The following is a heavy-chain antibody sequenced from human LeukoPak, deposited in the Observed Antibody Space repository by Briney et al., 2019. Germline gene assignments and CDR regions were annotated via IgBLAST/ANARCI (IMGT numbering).Heavy chain of an antibody. CDR1: GFKFDDYG. CDR2: INWNGAWT. CDR3: AGYYYDSSRGFDL. J-gene: IGHJ5*02. D-gene: IGHD3-22*01. Sequence: GGSLRLSCAAAGFKFDDYGMSWVRQAPGKGLEWVCDINWNGAWTGYADSVKGRFTISRDNAKNSLYLQMNSLRAEDTALYYCAGYYYDSSRGFDLWGQGTLVTVSA. V-gene: IGHV3-20*04.